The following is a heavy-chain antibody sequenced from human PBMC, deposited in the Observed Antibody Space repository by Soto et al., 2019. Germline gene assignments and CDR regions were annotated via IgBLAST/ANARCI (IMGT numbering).Heavy chain of an antibody. Sequence: SETLSLTCTFSGLSMSSYYWTLIRQPPGKGLEWIGYVYSSGSTDYNPSLKSRVTISLDTSKNQFSLRLTSVTAADTAVYYCARELGYSFDYWGQGALVTVSS. D-gene: IGHD5-18*01. CDR2: VYSSGST. CDR3: ARELGYSFDY. CDR1: GLSMSSYY. J-gene: IGHJ4*02. V-gene: IGHV4-59*01.